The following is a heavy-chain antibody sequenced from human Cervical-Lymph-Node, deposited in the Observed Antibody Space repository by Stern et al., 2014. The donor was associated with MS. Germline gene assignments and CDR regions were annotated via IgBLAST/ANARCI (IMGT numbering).Heavy chain of an antibody. CDR3: ARGELKEGLVRGMDV. D-gene: IGHD1-26*01. V-gene: IGHV1-69*01. CDR2: IIPIFGTA. CDR1: GGTFSSYA. Sequence: QLGQSGAEVQKPGSSVKVSCKASGGTFSSYAIRWVRQAPGQGIEWMGGIIPIFGTANNERKFQGRVTITADEYTRPAYMGLSSLRSEDTAVYYCARGELKEGLVRGMDVWGQGTTVTVSS. J-gene: IGHJ6*02.